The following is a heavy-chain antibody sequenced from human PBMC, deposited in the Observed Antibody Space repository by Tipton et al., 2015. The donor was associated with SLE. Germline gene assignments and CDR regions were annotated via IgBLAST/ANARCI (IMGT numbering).Heavy chain of an antibody. CDR1: GGTFSSDA. CDR3: ARALRGYSGYGPSYFYYFMDV. D-gene: IGHD5-12*01. V-gene: IGHV1-69*01. Sequence: QVQLVQSGAEVKKPGSSVKVSCKASGGTFSSDAISWVRQAPGQGLEWMGGITPIFGTTNYAQEFQGRVTITADESTNSVFMELTSLKSEDTAVYFCARALRGYSGYGPSYFYYFMDVWGKGTTVTVSS. J-gene: IGHJ6*03. CDR2: ITPIFGTT.